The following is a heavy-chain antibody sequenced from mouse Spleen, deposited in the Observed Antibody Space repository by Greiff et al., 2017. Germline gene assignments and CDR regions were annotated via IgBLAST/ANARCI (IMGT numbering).Heavy chain of an antibody. Sequence: QVQLKQSGAELARPGASVKLSCKASGYTFTSYGISWVKQRTGQGLEWIGEIYPRSGNTYYNEKFKGKATLTADKSSSTAYMELRSLTSEDSAVYFCARSRFLYGNFPMDYWGQGTSVTVSS. V-gene: IGHV1-81*01. CDR3: ARSRFLYGNFPMDY. D-gene: IGHD2-10*02. CDR1: GYTFTSYG. CDR2: IYPRSGNT. J-gene: IGHJ4*01.